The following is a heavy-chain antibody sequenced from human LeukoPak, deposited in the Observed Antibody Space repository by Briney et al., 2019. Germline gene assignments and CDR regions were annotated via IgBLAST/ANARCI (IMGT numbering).Heavy chain of an antibody. Sequence: GGSLRLSCAASGFTFSTYSMNWVRQAPGKGLEWVSSIVTSSDYIYYAGSLKGRFTISRDNAKNSLYLHMNSLRPDDTAVYYCARGRSITILRGVAISDGFDIRGQGTKVTVS. CDR3: ARGRSITILRGVAISDGFDI. CDR2: IVTSSDYI. D-gene: IGHD3-10*01. V-gene: IGHV3-21*06. J-gene: IGHJ3*02. CDR1: GFTFSTYS.